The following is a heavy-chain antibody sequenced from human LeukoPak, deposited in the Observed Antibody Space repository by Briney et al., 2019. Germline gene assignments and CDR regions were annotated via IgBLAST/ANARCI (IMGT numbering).Heavy chain of an antibody. CDR1: VASISNYY. CDR3: AGPRTSYRYAFDY. V-gene: IGHV4-4*09. J-gene: IGHJ4*02. Sequence: SETLSLTCAVSVASISNYYWSWIRQAPGKGLEWIGYISTSGSTNYNPSLNSRVSISLDTSNNRFSLNLKFVTAADTAVYFYAGPRTSYRYAFDYWGPGALVTVSS. D-gene: IGHD5-18*01. CDR2: ISTSGST.